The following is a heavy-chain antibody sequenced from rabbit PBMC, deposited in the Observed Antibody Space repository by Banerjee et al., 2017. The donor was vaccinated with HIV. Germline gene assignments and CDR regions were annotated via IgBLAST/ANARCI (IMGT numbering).Heavy chain of an antibody. CDR2: IYAGSSGST. CDR1: GFSSSSGYY. V-gene: IGHV1S43*01. J-gene: IGHJ2*01. D-gene: IGHD2-1*01. Sequence: QEQLEESGGGLVKPEGSLTLTCKASGFSSSSGYYMCWVRQAPGKGLEWIACIYAGSSGSTWYASWVNGRFTISRSTSLNTVDLKMTSLTAADTATYFCARADRRRRYSYDDYGDLDAFDPWGQGTLVTVS. CDR3: ARADRRRRYSYDDYGDLDAFDP.